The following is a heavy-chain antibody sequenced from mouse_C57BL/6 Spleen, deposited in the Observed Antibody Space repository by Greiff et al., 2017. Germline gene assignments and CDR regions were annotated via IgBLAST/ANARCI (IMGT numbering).Heavy chain of an antibody. V-gene: IGHV5-6*02. J-gene: IGHJ2*01. Sequence: DVKLVESGGDLVKPGGSLKLSCAASGLTFSRYCLSWVRQTPAKRLEWVATISSVGSYTYYPDSVKGRFTISRDNAKNTLYLQMSSLKSEDTAMYYCARATTVVEDFDYWGQGTTLTVSS. CDR1: GLTFSRYC. CDR3: ARATTVVEDFDY. CDR2: ISSVGSYT. D-gene: IGHD1-1*01.